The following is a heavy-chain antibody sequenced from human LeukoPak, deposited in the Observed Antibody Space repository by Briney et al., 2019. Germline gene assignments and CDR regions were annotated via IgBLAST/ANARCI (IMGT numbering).Heavy chain of an antibody. V-gene: IGHV4-34*01. J-gene: IGHJ5*02. CDR3: AGSKLNWFDP. CDR2: INHSGST. CDR1: GGSFGGYY. Sequence: PSETLSLTCAVYGGSFGGYYWSWIRQPPGKGLEWIGEINHSGSTNYNPSFKSRFTISVDTSKNQFSLKLSSVTAADTAVYYCAGSKLNWFDPWGQGTLVTVSS.